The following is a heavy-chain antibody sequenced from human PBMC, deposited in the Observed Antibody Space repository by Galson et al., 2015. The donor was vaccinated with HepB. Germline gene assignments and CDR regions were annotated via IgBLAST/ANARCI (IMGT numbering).Heavy chain of an antibody. Sequence: SLRLSCAASGFTFSSYSMNWVRQAPGKGLEWVAVIWYDGSNKYYADSVKGRFTISRDNSKNTLYLQMNSLRAEDTAVYYCAREGTGDVYLRYCSGGSCYFDYWGQGTLVTVSS. V-gene: IGHV3-33*08. D-gene: IGHD2-15*01. CDR3: AREGTGDVYLRYCSGGSCYFDY. CDR2: IWYDGSNK. J-gene: IGHJ4*02. CDR1: GFTFSSYS.